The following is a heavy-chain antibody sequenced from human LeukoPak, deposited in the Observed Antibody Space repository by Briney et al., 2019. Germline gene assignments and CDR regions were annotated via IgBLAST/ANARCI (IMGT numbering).Heavy chain of an antibody. V-gene: IGHV3-43*02. CDR1: GFTFDGYA. D-gene: IGHD1-7*01. CDR2: ISGHSTNT. Sequence: GGSLRLSCAATGFTFDGYAMHWVRQAPGKGLEWVSLISGHSTNTYYADSVKGRFTISRDSSKISLYLQVNSVRTEHTALYYCAMDIGTGTSDYFDHWGQGTLVTVSS. J-gene: IGHJ4*02. CDR3: AMDIGTGTSDYFDH.